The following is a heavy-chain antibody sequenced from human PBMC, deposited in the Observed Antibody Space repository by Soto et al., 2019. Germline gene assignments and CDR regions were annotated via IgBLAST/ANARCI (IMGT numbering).Heavy chain of an antibody. J-gene: IGHJ4*02. CDR3: ARGVDSWSGYLF. D-gene: IGHD3-3*01. CDR2: IHHSGRT. Sequence: VHLQQWGAGLLKPSETLSLTCALYGGSFDGYYWSWVRQSPGKGLEWIGEIHHSGRTKYNPSLKSRVSLSVDTSTKHFSLRLTSVTAADRGVYYCARGVDSWSGYLFWGQGTPVTVSS. V-gene: IGHV4-34*01. CDR1: GGSFDGYY.